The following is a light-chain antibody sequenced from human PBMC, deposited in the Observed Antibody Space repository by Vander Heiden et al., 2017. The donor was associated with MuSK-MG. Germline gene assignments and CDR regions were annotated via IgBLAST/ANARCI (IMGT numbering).Light chain of an antibody. CDR3: QQTDSRLRA. CDR1: QSIRNY. V-gene: IGKV1-39*01. CDR2: GAS. Sequence: DIQMTQSPSSLSASVGDRVTMTCRASQSIRNYLNWYQQKPGKAPKVLIYGASSLQSGVPSRFSGSGSGTDFTLTISRLQPEDCATYYCQQTDSRLRAFGQGTRVVIK. J-gene: IGKJ1*01.